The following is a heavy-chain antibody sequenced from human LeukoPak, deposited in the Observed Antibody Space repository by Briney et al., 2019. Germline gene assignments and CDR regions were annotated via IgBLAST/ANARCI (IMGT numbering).Heavy chain of an antibody. Sequence: GGSLRLSCAASEFTFSSYSMNWVRQAPGKGLEWVSYITNSGNSKSYADSVKGRFTISRDNTKNSLYLQMNSLRAEDTAVYYCARESLGVTGTTDYWGQGTLVTVSS. CDR2: ITNSGNSK. D-gene: IGHD1-20*01. J-gene: IGHJ4*02. CDR1: EFTFSSYS. V-gene: IGHV3-48*01. CDR3: ARESLGVTGTTDY.